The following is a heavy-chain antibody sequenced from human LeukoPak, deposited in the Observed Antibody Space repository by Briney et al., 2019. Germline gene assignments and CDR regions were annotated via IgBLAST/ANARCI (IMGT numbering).Heavy chain of an antibody. D-gene: IGHD3-16*01. CDR2: IYYSGST. CDR1: GGSISSSSYY. CDR3: ASELGGPYYYMDV. J-gene: IGHJ6*03. Sequence: KTSETLSLTCTVSGGSISSSSYYWGWIRQPPGKGLEWIGSIYYSGSTYYNPSLKSRVTISVDTSKDQFSLKLSSVTAADTAVYYCASELGGPYYYMDVWGKGTTVTVSS. V-gene: IGHV4-39*07.